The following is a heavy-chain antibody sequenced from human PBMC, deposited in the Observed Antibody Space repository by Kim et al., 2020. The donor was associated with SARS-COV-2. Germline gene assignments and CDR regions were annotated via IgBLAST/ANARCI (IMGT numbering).Heavy chain of an antibody. J-gene: IGHJ6*02. CDR3: ARYFTHDFGSGTYYDAYDV. V-gene: IGHV3-7*01. Sequence: GGSLRLSCIASGFPLSSSWMTWVRQAPGKGLEWVANIGSRIQYADSVEGRFIISRDNVKNSVFLQMNALRDEDTAVYYCARYFTHDFGSGTYYDAYDVWGRGTRVPVSS. CDR1: GFPLSSSW. D-gene: IGHD3-10*01. CDR2: IGSRI.